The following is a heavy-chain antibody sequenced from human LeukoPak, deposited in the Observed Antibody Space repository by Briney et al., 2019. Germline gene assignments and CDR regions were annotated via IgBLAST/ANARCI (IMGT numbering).Heavy chain of an antibody. CDR1: GFTFSSYG. Sequence: GGSLRLSCAASGFTFSSYGMHWVRQAPGKGLEWVAVISYDGSNKYYADSVKGRFTISRDNSKNTLYLQMNSLRAGDTAVYYCAKGKIVGASFDYWGQGTLVTVSS. V-gene: IGHV3-30*18. J-gene: IGHJ4*02. D-gene: IGHD1-26*01. CDR2: ISYDGSNK. CDR3: AKGKIVGASFDY.